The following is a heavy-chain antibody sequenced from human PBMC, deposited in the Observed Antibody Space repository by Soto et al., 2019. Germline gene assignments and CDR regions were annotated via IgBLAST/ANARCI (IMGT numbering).Heavy chain of an antibody. Sequence: VQLLESGGGLVQPGGSLRLSCAASEFTFNSYSMSWVRQAPGKGLEWVSAFCASAGTSYYADSVKGRFTISRDNSKNTFYLQMNSLGAEDTAVYYCAKGAGLRSLDCVGLCDVWGQGTTVTVSS. V-gene: IGHV3-23*01. D-gene: IGHD3-9*01. J-gene: IGHJ6*02. CDR2: FCASAGTS. CDR1: EFTFNSYS. CDR3: AKGAGLRSLDCVGLCDV.